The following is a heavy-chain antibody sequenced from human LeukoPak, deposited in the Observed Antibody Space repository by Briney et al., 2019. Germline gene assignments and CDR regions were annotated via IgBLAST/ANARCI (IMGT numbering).Heavy chain of an antibody. CDR3: ARETYSSSWYWADY. J-gene: IGHJ4*02. CDR2: IYTSGST. V-gene: IGHV4-4*07. CDR1: GGSISSYY. Sequence: SETLSLTCTVSGGSISSYYWSWIRQPAGKGLVWIGRIYTSGSTNYNPSLKSRVTMSVDTSKNQFSLKLSSVTAADTAVYYCARETYSSSWYWADYWGQGTLVTVSS. D-gene: IGHD6-13*01.